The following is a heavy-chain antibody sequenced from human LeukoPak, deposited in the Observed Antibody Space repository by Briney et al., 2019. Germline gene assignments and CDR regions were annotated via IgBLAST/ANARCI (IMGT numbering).Heavy chain of an antibody. V-gene: IGHV1-2*02. D-gene: IGHD2-2*01. CDR3: ARAYCSSTSCYDYMDV. Sequence: GASVKVSCKASGYTFTGYYMHWVRQAPGQGLEWMGWINPNSGGTNYAQKFQGRVTMTRDTSISTAYMELSRLRSDDTAVYYCARAYCSSTSCYDYMDVWGKGTTVTVSS. CDR1: GYTFTGYY. J-gene: IGHJ6*03. CDR2: INPNSGGT.